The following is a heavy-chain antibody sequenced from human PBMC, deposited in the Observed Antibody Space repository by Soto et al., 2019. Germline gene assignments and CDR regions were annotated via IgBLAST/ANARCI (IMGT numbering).Heavy chain of an antibody. D-gene: IGHD5-12*01. CDR1: GFTFSCYA. Sequence: PGGSLRLSCSASGFTFSCYAMHWVRQAPGKGLEYVSGVRGNGDPPFYADSVKGRFTISRDNSKNTLYLQMSSLSADDTAVYYCVKSRGGNNFDFFDWGQGALVTVSS. CDR3: VKSRGGNNFDFFD. CDR2: VRGNGDPP. V-gene: IGHV3-64D*06. J-gene: IGHJ4*02.